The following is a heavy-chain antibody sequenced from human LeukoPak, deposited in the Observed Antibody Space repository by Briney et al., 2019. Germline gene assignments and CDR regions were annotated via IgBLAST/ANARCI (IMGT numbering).Heavy chain of an antibody. J-gene: IGHJ4*02. CDR3: ARRHYGDYSFDY. D-gene: IGHD4-17*01. CDR2: IYPGDSDT. V-gene: IGHV5-51*01. CDR1: GYRLTSYL. Sequence: PGESLKISCQGSGYRLTSYLLGWVRPMPGKGLEWIGIIYPGDSDTRYSPSFQGQFTISADKSISAAYLQWSSLKASDTAMYYCARRHYGDYSFDYWGQGTLVTVSS.